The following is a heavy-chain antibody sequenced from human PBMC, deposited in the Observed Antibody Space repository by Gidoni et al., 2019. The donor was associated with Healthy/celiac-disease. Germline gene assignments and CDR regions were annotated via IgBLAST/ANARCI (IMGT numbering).Heavy chain of an antibody. CDR3: ARAHYVISGFSIPLDY. Sequence: EVQLVESGGGLVQPGGYLRLSCAASGFTHSTNYLRWVRQATGKGLELVSVIYSCGSTDYSHSLQGRFPISRDNSKNTLSLPLNILRAEDTAVYYCARAHYVISGFSIPLDYWGQGTLVTVSS. D-gene: IGHD3-22*01. V-gene: IGHV3-66*01. CDR2: IYSCGST. J-gene: IGHJ4*02. CDR1: GFTHSTNY.